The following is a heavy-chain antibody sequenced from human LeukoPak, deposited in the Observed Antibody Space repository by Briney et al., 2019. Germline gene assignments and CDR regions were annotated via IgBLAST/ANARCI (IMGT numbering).Heavy chain of an antibody. CDR3: AVEGFLLDLDF. CDR2: ITHSGDA. V-gene: IGHV3-23*01. J-gene: IGHJ4*02. D-gene: IGHD3/OR15-3a*01. Sequence: GSLRLSCAASGFTFSTYAMRWVRQAPGKGLEWVSSITHSGDAYYPDCVKGRFTISRDNSQSTVYLQMSSLRVDDTAIYYCAVEGFLLDLDFWGQGTLVTVSS. CDR1: GFTFSTYA.